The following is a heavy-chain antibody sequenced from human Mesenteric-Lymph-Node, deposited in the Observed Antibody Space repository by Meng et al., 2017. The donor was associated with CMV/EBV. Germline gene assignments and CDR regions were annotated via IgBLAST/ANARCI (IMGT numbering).Heavy chain of an antibody. Sequence: SVKVSCKASGGTFNNYAISWVRQAPGHGLEWMGGIILNLDIVRFAESFQGRLTINADKFTNTAYMELSSLTSEDTAVYYCASPPLGSGIYYAYWGQGTLVTVSS. CDR3: ASPPLGSGIYYAY. CDR1: GGTFNNYA. V-gene: IGHV1-69*10. D-gene: IGHD3-10*01. CDR2: IILNLDIV. J-gene: IGHJ4*02.